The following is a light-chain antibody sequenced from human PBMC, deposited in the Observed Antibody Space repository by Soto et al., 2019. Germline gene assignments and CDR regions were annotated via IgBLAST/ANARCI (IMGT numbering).Light chain of an antibody. V-gene: IGLV2-14*01. CDR2: DVT. CDR1: SNDVGSYNY. Sequence: QSALTQPASVSGSPGQSIAISCTGTSNDVGSYNYVSWYQQHPGKAPKLMIYDVTNRPSGVSDRFSGSKSGNTASPTISGLQAEDEADYYCKSYTTSNTYVFGSGTKVTVL. CDR3: KSYTTSNTYV. J-gene: IGLJ1*01.